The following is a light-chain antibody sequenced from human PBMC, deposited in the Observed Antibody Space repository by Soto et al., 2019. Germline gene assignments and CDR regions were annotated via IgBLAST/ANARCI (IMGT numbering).Light chain of an antibody. J-gene: IGLJ2*01. Sequence: QSALTQPGSVSGSPGQSVTISCTGTTSDVGGYNYVSWFQQHPGKAPKGIIYDVINRPSGVPDRFSGSKSGNTASLNIFGLQAEDEADYYCSSCAGTYFVLFGGGTKVTVL. V-gene: IGLV2-11*01. CDR1: TSDVGGYNY. CDR2: DVI. CDR3: SSCAGTYFVL.